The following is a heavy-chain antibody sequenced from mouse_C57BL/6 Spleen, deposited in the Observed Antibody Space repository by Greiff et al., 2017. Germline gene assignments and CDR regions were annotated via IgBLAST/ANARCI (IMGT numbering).Heavy chain of an antibody. CDR3: ARERSPWYFDV. Sequence: ESGPGLVKPSQSLSLTCSVTGYSITSGYYWNWLRQFPGNKLEWMGYISYDGSNNYNPSLKNRISITRDTSKNQFFLKLNSVTTEDTATYYCARERSPWYFDVWGTGTTVTVSS. V-gene: IGHV3-6*01. CDR2: ISYDGSN. J-gene: IGHJ1*03. CDR1: GYSITSGYY.